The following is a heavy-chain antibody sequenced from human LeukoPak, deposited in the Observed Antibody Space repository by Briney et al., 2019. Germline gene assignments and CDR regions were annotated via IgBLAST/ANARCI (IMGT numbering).Heavy chain of an antibody. CDR3: ARDGTAMIQPFDI. Sequence: GGSLRLSCAASGFTISSNYMTWLRQAPGKGLEWVSTIYTGGSTYYPDSVKGRFTISRDNSKNTLYLQMNSLRAEDTAVYYCARDGTAMIQPFDIWGQGTMVSVSS. V-gene: IGHV3-53*01. J-gene: IGHJ3*02. CDR2: IYTGGST. CDR1: GFTISSNY. D-gene: IGHD5-18*01.